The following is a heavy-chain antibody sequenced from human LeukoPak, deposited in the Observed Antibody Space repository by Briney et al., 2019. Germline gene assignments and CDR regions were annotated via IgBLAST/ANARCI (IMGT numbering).Heavy chain of an antibody. V-gene: IGHV3-48*03. CDR1: GFTFSSYE. CDR3: AELGITMIGGV. CDR2: ISSSGSTI. Sequence: GGSLRLSCAASGFTFSSYEMNWVRQAPGKGLEWVSYISSSGSTIYYADSVKGRFTISRDNTKNSLYLQMNSLRAEDTAVYYCAELGITMIGGVWGKGTRSPSPQ. D-gene: IGHD3-10*02. J-gene: IGHJ6*04.